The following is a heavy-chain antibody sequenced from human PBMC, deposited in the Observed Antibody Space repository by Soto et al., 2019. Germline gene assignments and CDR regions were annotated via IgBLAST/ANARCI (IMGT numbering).Heavy chain of an antibody. Sequence: PGGSLRLSCAASGFTFSSYSMNWVRQAPGKGLEWVSYISSSSSTIYYADSVKGRFTISRDNAKNSLYLQMNSLRDEDTAVYYCTSYTDSSGYYYYYGMDVWGKGTTVTVSS. CDR1: GFTFSSYS. V-gene: IGHV3-48*02. CDR2: ISSSSSTI. J-gene: IGHJ6*04. D-gene: IGHD3-22*01. CDR3: TSYTDSSGYYYYYGMDV.